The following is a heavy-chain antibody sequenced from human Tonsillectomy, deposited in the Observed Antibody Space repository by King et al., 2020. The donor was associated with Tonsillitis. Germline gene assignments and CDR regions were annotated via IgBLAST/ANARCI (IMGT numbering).Heavy chain of an antibody. CDR2: IYTSGST. J-gene: IGHJ4*02. D-gene: IGHD3-3*01. Sequence: VPLQESGPGLVKPSQTLSLTCTVSGGSISSGSNYWRWIRQPAGKGLEWIGRIYTSGSTKYNPSLKSRVTMSVDTSKNQVSLNLSSVTAADTAVYYCAKEPVGGAIFGVATPVRYFDSWGQGTLVTVSS. CDR1: GGSISSGSNY. CDR3: AKEPVGGAIFGVATPVRYFDS. V-gene: IGHV4-61*02.